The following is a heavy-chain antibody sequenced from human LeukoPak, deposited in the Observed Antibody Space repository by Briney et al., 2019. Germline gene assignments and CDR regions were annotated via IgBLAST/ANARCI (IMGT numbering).Heavy chain of an antibody. CDR2: IYYSGST. Sequence: SETLSLTCTVSGGSISSGGYYWSWIRQHPGKGLKWIGNIYYSGSTYYNPSLKSRVTISVDTSKNQFSLKLSSVTAADTAVYYCARDTRIAAAGTSKEDAFDIWGQGTMVTVSS. J-gene: IGHJ3*02. V-gene: IGHV4-31*03. CDR3: ARDTRIAAAGTSKEDAFDI. D-gene: IGHD6-13*01. CDR1: GGSISSGGYY.